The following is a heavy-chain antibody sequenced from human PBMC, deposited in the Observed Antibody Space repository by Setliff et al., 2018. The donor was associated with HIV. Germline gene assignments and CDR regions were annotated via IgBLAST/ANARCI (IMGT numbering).Heavy chain of an antibody. CDR3: ARSALWFGKADWYVDL. Sequence: SETLSLTCAVSGYSIRSSYWWGWIRQPPGKGLEWIGYLYNSRGTYDNPSLKSRVTMSVDTSKNQFSLKVRSVTAVDTAVDYCARSALWFGKADWYVDLWGRGTLVTVSS. V-gene: IGHV4-28*01. D-gene: IGHD3-10*01. J-gene: IGHJ2*01. CDR1: GYSIRSSYW. CDR2: LYNSRGT.